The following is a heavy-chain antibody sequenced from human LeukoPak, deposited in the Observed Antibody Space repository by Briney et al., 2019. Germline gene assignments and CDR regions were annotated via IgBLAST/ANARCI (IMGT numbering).Heavy chain of an antibody. CDR3: ARIRDGYNDAYDI. Sequence: ASVKVSCKASGYTFTKYYIHWVRQAPGQGLEWMGLINPGGDNTNYAQNFQGGVTMTRDTSTSTVYMELSSLRSEDTAIYYCARIRDGYNDAYDIWGQGTVVTVPS. J-gene: IGHJ3*02. V-gene: IGHV1-46*01. D-gene: IGHD5-24*01. CDR2: INPGGDNT. CDR1: GYTFTKYY.